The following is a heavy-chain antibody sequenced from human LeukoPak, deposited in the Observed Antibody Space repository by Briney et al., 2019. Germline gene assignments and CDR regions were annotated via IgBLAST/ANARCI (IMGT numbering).Heavy chain of an antibody. CDR1: GYTLAELS. CDR3: ATRPPGYSGSYYFDY. CDR2: FDPEDGET. V-gene: IGHV1-24*01. D-gene: IGHD1-26*01. J-gene: IGHJ4*02. Sequence: ASVKVSCKVSGYTLAELSMHWVRQAPGKGLEWMGGFDPEDGETIYAQKFQGRVTMTGDTSTDTAYMELSSLRSEDTAVYYCATRPPGYSGSYYFDYWGQGTLVTVSS.